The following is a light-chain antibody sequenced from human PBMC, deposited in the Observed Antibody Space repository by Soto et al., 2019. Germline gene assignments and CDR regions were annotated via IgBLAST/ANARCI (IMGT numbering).Light chain of an antibody. CDR1: PGISSH. CDR2: DAS. CDR3: QQTDNLPRT. J-gene: IGKJ4*02. Sequence: DIQMTQSPSSLSASVGDRVAITCQASPGISSHLQCYEQKPGKAPKLLIYDASSLKRGGPSRFSGSGFGTDFTLTISSLQPEDFATYYCQQTDNLPRTFGGGTKVDIK. V-gene: IGKV1-33*01.